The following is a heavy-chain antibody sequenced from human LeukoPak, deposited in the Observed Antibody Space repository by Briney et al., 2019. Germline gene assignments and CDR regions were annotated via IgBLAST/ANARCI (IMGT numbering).Heavy chain of an antibody. CDR2: IIPIFGTA. V-gene: IGHV1-69*13. CDR1: GGTFRGYA. J-gene: IGHJ5*02. D-gene: IGHD3-9*01. Sequence: SVQFSCKASGGTFRGYAISWVRQAPGQGLEWVGGIIPIFGTANYAQKFPGRVTITADESTSTAYMELSSLRSEDTAVYYCARDDRLASGWFDPWGQGTLVTVSS. CDR3: ARDDRLASGWFDP.